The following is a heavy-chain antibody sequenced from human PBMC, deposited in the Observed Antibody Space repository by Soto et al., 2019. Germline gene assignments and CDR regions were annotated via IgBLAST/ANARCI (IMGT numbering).Heavy chain of an antibody. CDR1: GFTFGDYA. CDR2: IRSKAYGGTT. V-gene: IGHV3-49*03. D-gene: IGHD2-15*01. Sequence: GGSLRLSCTASGFTFGDYAMSWFRQAPGKGLEWVGFIRSKAYGGTTEYAASVKGRFTISRDDSKSIAYLQMNSLKTEDTAVYYCTRDLGVVDRGPGYWGQGTLVTVSS. CDR3: TRDLGVVDRGPGY. J-gene: IGHJ4*02.